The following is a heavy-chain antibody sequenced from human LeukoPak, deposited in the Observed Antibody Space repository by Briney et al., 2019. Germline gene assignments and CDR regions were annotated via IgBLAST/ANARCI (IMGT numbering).Heavy chain of an antibody. CDR1: GGSISSGDYY. CDR3: ARGGYSGYQTTYYFDY. J-gene: IGHJ4*02. Sequence: SQTPSLTCTVSGGSISSGDYYWSWIRQPPGKGLEWIGYIYYSGSTYYNPSLKSRVTISVDTSKNQFSLKLSSVTAADTAVYYCARGGYSGYQTTYYFDYWGQGTLVTVSS. D-gene: IGHD5-12*01. CDR2: IYYSGST. V-gene: IGHV4-30-4*01.